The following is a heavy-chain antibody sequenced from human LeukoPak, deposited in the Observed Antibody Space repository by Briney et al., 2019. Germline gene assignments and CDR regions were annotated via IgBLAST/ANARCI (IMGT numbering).Heavy chain of an antibody. D-gene: IGHD2-15*01. Sequence: GGSLRLSCAAAGFTFSSYAMSWVRQTPGKGLEWVSTVSSSGDNTYYADSVKGRFIISRDTSKNTMYLQMNSLRAEDTAVYYCAKVLASRWFFDYWSQGALVTVSS. CDR1: GFTFSSYA. J-gene: IGHJ4*02. CDR3: AKVLASRWFFDY. V-gene: IGHV3-23*01. CDR2: VSSSGDNT.